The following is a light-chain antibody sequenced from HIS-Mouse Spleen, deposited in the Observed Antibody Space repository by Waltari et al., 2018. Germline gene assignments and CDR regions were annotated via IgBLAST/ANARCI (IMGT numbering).Light chain of an antibody. CDR1: SSYVGGYNY. J-gene: IGLJ1*01. Sequence: QSALTQPRSVSGSPGQSVTISCTETSSYVGGYNYVSWYQQHPGKAPKLMIYDVSKRPSGVPDRFSGSKSGNTASLTISGLQAEDEADYYCCSYAGSYTYVFGTGTKVTVL. V-gene: IGLV2-11*01. CDR3: CSYAGSYTYV. CDR2: DVS.